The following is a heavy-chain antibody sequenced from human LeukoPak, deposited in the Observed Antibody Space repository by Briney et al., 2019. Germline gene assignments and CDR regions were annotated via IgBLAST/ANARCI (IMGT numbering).Heavy chain of an antibody. J-gene: IGHJ4*02. D-gene: IGHD5-18*01. CDR2: ISSSGSTI. Sequence: GGSLRLSCAASGFTFSDYYMSWIRQAPGKGLEWVSYISSSGSTIYYADSVKGRFTISRDNAKNSLYLQMNSLRAEDTAVYYCARGTPRPLHVDTAMVLWGQGTLVTVSS. CDR3: ARGTPRPLHVDTAMVL. CDR1: GFTFSDYY. V-gene: IGHV3-11*01.